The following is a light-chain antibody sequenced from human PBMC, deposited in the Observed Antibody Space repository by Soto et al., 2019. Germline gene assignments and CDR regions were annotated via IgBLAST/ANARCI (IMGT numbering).Light chain of an antibody. CDR1: SSNIGAGYD. CDR3: QSYDSSLSAYV. CDR2: GNS. V-gene: IGLV1-40*01. J-gene: IGLJ1*01. Sequence: QSVLTQPPSVSGAPGQRVTISCTGSSSNIGAGYDVHWYQQLPGTAPKLLIYGNSNRPSGVPDRFSGSKSGTSASLAITRLQAEDEADYYCQSYDSSLSAYVFGTGTKVTVL.